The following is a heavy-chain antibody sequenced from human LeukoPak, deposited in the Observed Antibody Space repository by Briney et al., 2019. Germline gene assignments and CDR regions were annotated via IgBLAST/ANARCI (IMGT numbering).Heavy chain of an antibody. V-gene: IGHV3-48*01. D-gene: IGHD2-2*01. CDR3: ARRTPYQQTTVGFDP. J-gene: IGHJ5*02. CDR2: ISSSSSTI. Sequence: PGGSLRLSCAASGFTFTSYSMNWVRQAPGKGLEWVSYISSSSSTIYYADSVKGRFTISRDNAKNSLYLKMNSLRAEDTAVYYCARRTPYQQTTVGFDPWGQGTLVTVSS. CDR1: GFTFTSYS.